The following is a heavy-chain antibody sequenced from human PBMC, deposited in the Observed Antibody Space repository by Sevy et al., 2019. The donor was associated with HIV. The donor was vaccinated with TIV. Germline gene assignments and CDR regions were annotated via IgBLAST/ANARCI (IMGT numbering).Heavy chain of an antibody. CDR1: GYTFSNSD. V-gene: IGHV1-8*03. CDR2: MNPNSGNT. CDR3: ARAEYYYGMDV. J-gene: IGHJ6*02. Sequence: VAVKVSCKASGYTFSNSDINWVRQATRQGLERWGWMNPNSGNTVYAQQFQGRVTISRDTSISTAYMELSNLRSEDSAVHYCARAEYYYGMDVWGQGTMVLVSS.